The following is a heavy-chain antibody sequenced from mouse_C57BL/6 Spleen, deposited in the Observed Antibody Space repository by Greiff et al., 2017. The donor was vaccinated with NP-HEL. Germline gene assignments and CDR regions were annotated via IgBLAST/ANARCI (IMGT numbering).Heavy chain of an antibody. CDR2: INPGSGGT. Sequence: QVQLKQSGAELVRPGTSVKVSCKASGYAFTNYLIEWVKQRPGQGLEWIGVINPGSGGTNYNEKFKGKATLTADKSSSTAYMQLSSLTSEDSAVYFCARSHYGSSYRWYFDVWGTGTTVTVSS. V-gene: IGHV1-54*01. CDR3: ARSHYGSSYRWYFDV. J-gene: IGHJ1*03. D-gene: IGHD1-1*01. CDR1: GYAFTNYL.